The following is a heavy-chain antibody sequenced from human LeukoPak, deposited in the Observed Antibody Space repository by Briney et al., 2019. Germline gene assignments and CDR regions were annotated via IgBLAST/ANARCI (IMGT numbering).Heavy chain of an antibody. Sequence: TGGSLRLSCAASGFTFDDYGMSWVRQVPGKGLEWVSGINWNGGRTGYADSVKGRFTISRDNAKNSLYLQMNSLRAEDTAVYYCARVLRYCSGGNCYSGGLGYMDVWGKGTTVTISS. CDR2: INWNGGRT. CDR3: ARVLRYCSGGNCYSGGLGYMDV. D-gene: IGHD2-15*01. J-gene: IGHJ6*03. V-gene: IGHV3-20*04. CDR1: GFTFDDYG.